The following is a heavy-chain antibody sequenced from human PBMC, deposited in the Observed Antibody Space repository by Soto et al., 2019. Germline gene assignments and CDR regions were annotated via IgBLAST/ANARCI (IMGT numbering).Heavy chain of an antibody. CDR1: GFTFISHW. V-gene: IGHV3-74*01. J-gene: IGHJ6*02. CDR2: IDVGGNNR. Sequence: EVQLVESGGGLVQPGGSLRLSCAASGFTFISHWIHWVRQTPGKGLVWVSRIDVGGNNRNYADSVKGRFTISRDNAKNTVYLQMNSLRADDTAVYYCVRGIYQKFGMDVWGQWTTV. CDR3: VRGIYQKFGMDV. D-gene: IGHD3-3*02.